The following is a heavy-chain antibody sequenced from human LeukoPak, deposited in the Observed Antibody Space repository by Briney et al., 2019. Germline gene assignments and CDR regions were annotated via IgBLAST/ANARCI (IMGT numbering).Heavy chain of an antibody. CDR2: IYYSGST. CDR1: GGSIRSHY. CDR3: AREGTDQYYYYYMDV. J-gene: IGHJ6*03. D-gene: IGHD3-10*01. V-gene: IGHV4-59*11. Sequence: PSETLSLTCTVSGGSIRSHYWSWIRHPPGEGLEWIGYIYYSGSTNYNPSLKSRVTISLDTSKNQFSLKLSSVTAADTAVYYCAREGTDQYYYYYMDVWGKGTTVIVSS.